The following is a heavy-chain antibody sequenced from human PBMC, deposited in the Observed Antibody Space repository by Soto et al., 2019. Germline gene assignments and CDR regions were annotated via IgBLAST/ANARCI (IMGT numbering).Heavy chain of an antibody. CDR1: GGTFSSYA. CDR3: ARDPVVVSPDGGYYYGMDV. J-gene: IGHJ6*02. V-gene: IGHV1-69*06. CDR2: IIPIFGTA. D-gene: IGHD2-21*01. Sequence: SVKVSCKASGGTFSSYAISWVRQAPGQGLEWMGGIIPIFGTANYAQKFQGRVTITADKSTSTAYMELSSLRSEDTAVYYCARDPVVVSPDGGYYYGMDVWGQGTSVTVSS.